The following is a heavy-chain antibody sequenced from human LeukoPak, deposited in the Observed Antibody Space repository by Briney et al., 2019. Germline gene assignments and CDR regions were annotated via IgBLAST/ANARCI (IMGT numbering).Heavy chain of an antibody. CDR2: INSSSSTI. CDR3: ARETYCSGGSCYPYYFDY. CDR1: GFTFSSYS. J-gene: IGHJ4*02. Sequence: GGSLRLSCAASGFTFSSYSMNWVRQAPGKGLEWVAYINSSSSTIYYAYSVKGRFTISRDNAKNSLYLQMHSLRAADTAVYYCARETYCSGGSCYPYYFDYWGQGTLVTVSS. D-gene: IGHD2-15*01. V-gene: IGHV3-48*01.